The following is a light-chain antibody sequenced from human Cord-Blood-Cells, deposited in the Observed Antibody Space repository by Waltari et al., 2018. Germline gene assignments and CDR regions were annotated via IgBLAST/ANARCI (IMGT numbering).Light chain of an antibody. CDR1: TSAVGGYNY. Sequence: QSALTQPPPVSGSPGQSVTISCTGTTSAVGGYNYVSWYQQHPGKAPKLMIYDVSKRPSGVPERFSGSKSGNTASLTSSGLQAEDEADYYCCSYAGSYTLVFGGGTKLTVL. J-gene: IGLJ2*01. CDR3: CSYAGSYTLV. CDR2: DVS. V-gene: IGLV2-11*01.